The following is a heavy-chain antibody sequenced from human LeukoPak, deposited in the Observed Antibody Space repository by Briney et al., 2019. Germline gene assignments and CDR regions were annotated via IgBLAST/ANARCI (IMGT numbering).Heavy chain of an antibody. CDR2: IIPILGIA. CDR1: GGTFSSYA. CDR3: ARVGSFARYSISYYGMDV. D-gene: IGHD6-6*01. V-gene: IGHV1-69*04. Sequence: GASVKVSCKASGGTFSSYAISWVRQAPGQGLEWMGRIIPILGIANYAQKFQGRVTITADKSTSTAYMELSSLRSEDTAVYYCARVGSFARYSISYYGMDVWGQGTTVTVSS. J-gene: IGHJ6*02.